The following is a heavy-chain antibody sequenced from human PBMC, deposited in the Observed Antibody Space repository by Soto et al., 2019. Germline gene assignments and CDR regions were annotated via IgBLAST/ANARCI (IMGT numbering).Heavy chain of an antibody. J-gene: IGHJ4*02. CDR1: GFTFSSDW. D-gene: IGHD6-6*01. CDR2: INTDGSDT. Sequence: GSLRLSCAASGFTFSSDWRHWVRQAPGKGLVWVSRINTDGSDTTYADSVKGRFTISRDNAKNTLYLQMNSLRAEDTAVYYCVRDRPRPKPSFYYWGQGKMVTVSS. CDR3: VRDRPRPKPSFYY. V-gene: IGHV3-74*01.